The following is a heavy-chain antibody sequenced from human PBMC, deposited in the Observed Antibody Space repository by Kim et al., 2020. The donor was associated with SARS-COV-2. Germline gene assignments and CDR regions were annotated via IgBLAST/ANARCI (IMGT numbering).Heavy chain of an antibody. V-gene: IGHV5-51*01. D-gene: IGHD3-22*01. J-gene: IGHJ4*02. CDR3: ARLGVVGYGPIDY. Sequence: SPSFQGQVTISADKSISTAYLQWSSLKASDTAMYYCARLGVVGYGPIDYWGQGTLVTVSS.